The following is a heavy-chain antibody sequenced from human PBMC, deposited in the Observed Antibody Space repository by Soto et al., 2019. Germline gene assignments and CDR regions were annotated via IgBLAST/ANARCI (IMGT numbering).Heavy chain of an antibody. J-gene: IGHJ6*02. D-gene: IGHD6-19*01. Sequence: LKISWKGSGYSFTSYWIGWVRQMPGNGLEWMGIIYPGDSDTRYSPSFQGQVTISADKSISTAYLQCSSLKASDTAMYYCATGYSSGWYQGYYYYGMDVWGQGTTVTVSS. CDR1: GYSFTSYW. V-gene: IGHV5-51*01. CDR3: ATGYSSGWYQGYYYYGMDV. CDR2: IYPGDSDT.